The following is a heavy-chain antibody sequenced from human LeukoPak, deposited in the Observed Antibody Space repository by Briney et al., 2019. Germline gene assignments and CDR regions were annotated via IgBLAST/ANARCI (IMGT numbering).Heavy chain of an antibody. D-gene: IGHD2-21*02. CDR2: IYTSGST. CDR1: GGSLSPNY. J-gene: IGHJ3*02. CDR3: ARLPGGDSSSVVAFDI. Sequence: SETLSLTCGVSGGSLSPNYWSWMRQPAGRGLEWIGRIYTSGSTNYNPSLKSRVTMSLDTSKNRFSLNLRSVTAADTAVYYCARLPGGDSSSVVAFDIWGQGTMVTVSS. V-gene: IGHV4-4*07.